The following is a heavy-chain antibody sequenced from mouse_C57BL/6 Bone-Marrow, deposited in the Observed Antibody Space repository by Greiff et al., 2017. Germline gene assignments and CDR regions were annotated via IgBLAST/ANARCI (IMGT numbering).Heavy chain of an antibody. V-gene: IGHV1-55*01. J-gene: IGHJ3*01. CDR3: AKGNVYYGSSYEAY. Sequence: QVQLQQPGAELVKPGASVKMSCKASGYTFTSYWITWVKQRPGQGLEWIGDIYPGSGSTNYNEKFKSKATLTVDTSSSTAYMQLSSLTSEDSAVYYCAKGNVYYGSSYEAYWGQGTLVTVSA. D-gene: IGHD1-1*01. CDR1: GYTFTSYW. CDR2: IYPGSGST.